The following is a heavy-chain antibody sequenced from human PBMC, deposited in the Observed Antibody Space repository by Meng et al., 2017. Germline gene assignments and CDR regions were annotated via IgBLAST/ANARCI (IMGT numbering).Heavy chain of an antibody. Sequence: VQRVGLGGGWVKPGGSLRLSCVASGLRFTDAWMSWVRQAPGKGLEWVGRIERKSDGGTIYYAAPVKGRFTISRDDSKNTLYLQMDSLINEDTAVYFCATGAAAADHWGQGTLVTVSS. J-gene: IGHJ1*01. CDR1: GLRFTDAW. D-gene: IGHD6-13*01. V-gene: IGHV3-15*04. CDR3: ATGAAAADH. CDR2: IERKSDGGTI.